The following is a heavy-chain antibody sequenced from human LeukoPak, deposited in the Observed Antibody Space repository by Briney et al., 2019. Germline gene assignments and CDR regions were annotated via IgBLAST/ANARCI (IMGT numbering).Heavy chain of an antibody. CDR1: GFTFSSYS. J-gene: IGHJ6*02. Sequence: GGSLRLSCAASGFTFSSYSMNWVRQAPGKGLEWVSSISSSSSYIYYADSVKGRFTISRDNAKNSLYLQMNSLRAEDTAVYYCAREGYCSGGSCYSGGHYSGMDVWGQGTTVTVSS. CDR2: ISSSSSYI. V-gene: IGHV3-21*01. D-gene: IGHD2-15*01. CDR3: AREGYCSGGSCYSGGHYSGMDV.